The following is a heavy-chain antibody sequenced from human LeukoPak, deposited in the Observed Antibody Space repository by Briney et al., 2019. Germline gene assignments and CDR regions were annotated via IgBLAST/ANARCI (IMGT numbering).Heavy chain of an antibody. V-gene: IGHV5-51*01. J-gene: IGHJ5*02. CDR2: IYPGDSDT. CDR3: AIFDFLFGEIDNWFDP. CDR1: GYNFTIYW. Sequence: GESLKISCKGSGYNFTIYWIGWARQMPGKGLEWMGIIYPGDSDTRYSPSFQGQVTISVDKSISTAYLQWSSLKASDTAIYYCAIFDFLFGEIDNWFDPWGQGTQVTVSS. D-gene: IGHD3-16*01.